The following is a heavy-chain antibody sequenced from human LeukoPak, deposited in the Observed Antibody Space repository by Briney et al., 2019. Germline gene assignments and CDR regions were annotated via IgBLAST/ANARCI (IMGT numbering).Heavy chain of an antibody. CDR3: AKDQSTGTYYYYYYYMDV. D-gene: IGHD7-27*01. V-gene: IGHV3-23*01. Sequence: LTGGSLRLSCAASGFTFSSYAMSWVRQAPGKGLEWVSAISGSGGSTYYADSVKGRFTISRDNSKNTLYLQMNSLRAEDTAVYYCAKDQSTGTYYYYYYYMDVWGKGTTATVSS. CDR1: GFTFSSYA. CDR2: ISGSGGST. J-gene: IGHJ6*03.